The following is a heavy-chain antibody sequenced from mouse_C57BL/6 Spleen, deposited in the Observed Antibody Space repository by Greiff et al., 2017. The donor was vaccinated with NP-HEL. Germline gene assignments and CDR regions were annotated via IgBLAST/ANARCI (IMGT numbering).Heavy chain of an antibody. CDR2: IHPNSGSI. J-gene: IGHJ4*01. V-gene: IGHV1-64*01. D-gene: IGHD1-1*01. Sequence: VQLQQPGAELVKPGASVKLSCKASGYTFTSYWMHWVKQRPGQGLEWIGMIHPNSGSINYNQKFKSKATLTVDKSTSTAYMQLSSLTSEDSAVYYCAREYGSSYAMDYWGQGTSVTVSS. CDR3: AREYGSSYAMDY. CDR1: GYTFTSYW.